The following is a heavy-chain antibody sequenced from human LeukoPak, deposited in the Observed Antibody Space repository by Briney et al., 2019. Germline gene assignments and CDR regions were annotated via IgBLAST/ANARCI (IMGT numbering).Heavy chain of an antibody. Sequence: GGSLRLSCAASGFTFSSYDMNWVRQAPGKGLEWVSYISSSGSTIYYADSVKGRFAISRDNAKNSLYLQMNSLRAEDTAVYYCARPTAIYFGDAFDIWGQGTMVTVSS. CDR1: GFTFSSYD. J-gene: IGHJ3*02. V-gene: IGHV3-48*03. D-gene: IGHD3-10*01. CDR3: ARPTAIYFGDAFDI. CDR2: ISSSGSTI.